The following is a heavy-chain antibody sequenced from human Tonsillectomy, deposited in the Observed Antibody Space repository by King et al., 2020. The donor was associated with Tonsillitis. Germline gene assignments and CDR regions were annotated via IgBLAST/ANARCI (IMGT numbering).Heavy chain of an antibody. J-gene: IGHJ6*02. CDR1: GGSISSSTYY. CDR3: ASYDSSCYKYYYYGMDV. V-gene: IGHV4-39*01. D-gene: IGHD3-22*01. Sequence: QLQLQESGPGLVKPSETLSLTCTVSGGSISSSTYYWGWIRQPPGKGLEWIGSIYYSGSTDYNPSLKSRVTISVDTSKNQFALKLSSVTAADTAVYYCASYDSSCYKYYYYGMDVWGQGTTVTVSS. CDR2: IYYSGST.